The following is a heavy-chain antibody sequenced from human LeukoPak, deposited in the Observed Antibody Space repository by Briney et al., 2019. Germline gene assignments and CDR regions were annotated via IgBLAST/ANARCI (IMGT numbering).Heavy chain of an antibody. V-gene: IGHV4-34*01. Sequence: SETLSLTCAVYGGSFSGYYWSWIRQPPGKGLEWIGEINHGGSTNYNPSLKSRVTISVDTSKNQFSLKLSSVTAADTAVYYCARAGYSPVRPFDYWGQGTLVTVSS. J-gene: IGHJ4*02. D-gene: IGHD5-18*01. CDR2: INHGGST. CDR3: ARAGYSPVRPFDY. CDR1: GGSFSGYY.